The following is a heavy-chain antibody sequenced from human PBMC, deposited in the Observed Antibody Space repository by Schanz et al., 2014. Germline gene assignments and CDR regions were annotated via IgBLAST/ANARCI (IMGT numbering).Heavy chain of an antibody. CDR1: GYPFTNYY. Sequence: QVHLEQSGPEVKKPGASVKLSCRASGYPFTNYYIHCVRQAPGQGLEWMGLINPYDDTIDYAKKFQGRFTMTRDTSTTTVYMELSSLRSDDTAMYYCVTEKRMESGTWAKAFDIWGQGTWXTVSS. J-gene: IGHJ3*02. D-gene: IGHD3-3*01. CDR3: VTEKRMESGTWAKAFDI. CDR2: INPYDDTI. V-gene: IGHV1-46*01.